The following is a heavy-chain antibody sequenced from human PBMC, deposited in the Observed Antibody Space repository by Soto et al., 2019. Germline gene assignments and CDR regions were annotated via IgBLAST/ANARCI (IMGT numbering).Heavy chain of an antibody. J-gene: IGHJ5*02. D-gene: IGHD6-19*01. CDR1: GFTFSSYE. CDR2: ISSSGSTI. Sequence: EVQLVESGGGLVQPGGSLRLSCAASGFTFSSYEMNWVRQAPGKGLEWVSYISSSGSTIYYADSVKGRFTISRDNAKNSLYLQMNSLRAEDTAVYYCVVDGRIAVAGFDPWGQGTLVTVSS. V-gene: IGHV3-48*03. CDR3: VVDGRIAVAGFDP.